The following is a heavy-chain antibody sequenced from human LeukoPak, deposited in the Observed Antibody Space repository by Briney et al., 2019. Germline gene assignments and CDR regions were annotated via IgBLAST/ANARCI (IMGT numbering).Heavy chain of an antibody. J-gene: IGHJ4*02. V-gene: IGHV5-51*01. CDR1: GYSFTSYW. CDR2: IYPGDSDT. Sequence: GESLKISCKGSGYSFTSYWIGWVRQMPGKGLEWMGIIYPGDSDTRYSPSFQGQVTISADKSISTAYLQWSSLKASDTTMYYCARAYYDFWSGSLHFDCWGQGTLVTVSS. CDR3: ARAYYDFWSGSLHFDC. D-gene: IGHD3-3*01.